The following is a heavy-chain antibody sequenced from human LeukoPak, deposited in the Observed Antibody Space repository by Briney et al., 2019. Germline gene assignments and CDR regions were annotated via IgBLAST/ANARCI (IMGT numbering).Heavy chain of an antibody. CDR1: GFTFSSYG. J-gene: IGHJ4*02. Sequence: PGGSLRLSCAASGFTFSSYGMHWVRQAPGKGLEWVAFIRYDGSNKYYADSVKGRFTISRDNSKNTLYLQMNSLRAEDTAIYYCARGSDWTASLDYWGQGTLVTVSS. D-gene: IGHD2-21*02. CDR2: IRYDGSNK. V-gene: IGHV3-30*02. CDR3: ARGSDWTASLDY.